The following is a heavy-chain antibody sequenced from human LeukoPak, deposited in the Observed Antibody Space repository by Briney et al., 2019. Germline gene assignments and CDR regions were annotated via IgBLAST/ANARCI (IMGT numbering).Heavy chain of an antibody. V-gene: IGHV1-8*01. CDR1: GYTFTSYD. D-gene: IGHD4-23*01. Sequence: VASVKVSCKASGYTFTSYDINWVRQATGQGLEWMGWMNPNSGNTGYAQKFQGRVTMTRNTSISTAYMELSSLRSEDTAVYYCASPYGGNVVDAFDIWGQGTMVTVSS. J-gene: IGHJ3*02. CDR2: MNPNSGNT. CDR3: ASPYGGNVVDAFDI.